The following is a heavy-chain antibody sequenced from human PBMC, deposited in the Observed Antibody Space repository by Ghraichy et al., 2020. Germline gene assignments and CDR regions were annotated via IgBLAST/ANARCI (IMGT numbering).Heavy chain of an antibody. V-gene: IGHV4-59*01. CDR2: IYYSGST. J-gene: IGHJ4*02. D-gene: IGHD5-18*01. Sequence: SQTLSLTCTVSGGSISSYYWSWIRQSPGKGLEWIGYIYYSGSTNYNPSLKSRVTISVDTSKNQFSLKLSSVTAADTAVYYCAISAGYGYYFDYWGQGTLVTVSS. CDR3: AISAGYGYYFDY. CDR1: GGSISSYY.